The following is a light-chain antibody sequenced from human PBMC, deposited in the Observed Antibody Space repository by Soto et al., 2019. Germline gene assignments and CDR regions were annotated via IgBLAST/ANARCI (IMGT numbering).Light chain of an antibody. CDR2: EVS. J-gene: IGLJ2*01. V-gene: IGLV2-8*01. Sequence: QSALTQPASVSGSPGQSITISCAGTIRDIGAYNLVSWYQQHPGEAPKLMIYEVSKRPSGVPDRFSGSKSGNTASLTVSGLQAEDEADYYCSSYAGSNNLVFGGGTKVTVL. CDR1: IRDIGAYNL. CDR3: SSYAGSNNLV.